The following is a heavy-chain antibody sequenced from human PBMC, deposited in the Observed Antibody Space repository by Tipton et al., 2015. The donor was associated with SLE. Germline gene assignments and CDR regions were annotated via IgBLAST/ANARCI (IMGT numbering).Heavy chain of an antibody. J-gene: IGHJ4*02. CDR3: AGSSWNYGFFDY. D-gene: IGHD1-7*01. V-gene: IGHV3-53*01. Sequence: QLVQSGGGLIQPGGSLRLSCAASGFSVSSNHMSWVRQAPGKGLEWVSLLYGAAETYNADSVKGRFTISRDNSKNTLYLHMNSLRADDTAVYYCAGSSWNYGFFDYWGQGTLVTVSS. CDR1: GFSVSSNH. CDR2: LYGAAET.